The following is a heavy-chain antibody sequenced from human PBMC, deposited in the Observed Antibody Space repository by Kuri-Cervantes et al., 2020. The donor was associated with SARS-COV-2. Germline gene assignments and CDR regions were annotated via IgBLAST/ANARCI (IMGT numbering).Heavy chain of an antibody. Sequence: GSLRLSCTVSGGSISSSSYYWGWICQPPGKGLEWIGSIYYSGSTNYNPSLKSRVTISVDTSKNQFSLKLSSVTAADTAVYYCARGRLGSSSWYQYYYMDVWGQGKMVNVSS. CDR1: GGSISSSSYY. V-gene: IGHV4-39*07. CDR2: IYYSGST. J-gene: IGHJ6*03. D-gene: IGHD6-13*01. CDR3: ARGRLGSSSWYQYYYMDV.